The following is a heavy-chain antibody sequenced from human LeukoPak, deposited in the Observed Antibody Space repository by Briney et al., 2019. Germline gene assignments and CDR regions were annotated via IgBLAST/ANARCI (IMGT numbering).Heavy chain of an antibody. D-gene: IGHD4-17*01. CDR2: ISYDGSNK. CDR1: GFTFSSYD. CDR3: AKDQDYGDYSFDY. V-gene: IGHV3-30*18. Sequence: PGRSLRLSCAASGFTFSSYDMHWVRQAPGKGLEWVAVISYDGSNKYYADSVKGRFTISRDNSKNTLYLQMNSLRAEDTAVYYCAKDQDYGDYSFDYWGQGTLVTVSS. J-gene: IGHJ4*02.